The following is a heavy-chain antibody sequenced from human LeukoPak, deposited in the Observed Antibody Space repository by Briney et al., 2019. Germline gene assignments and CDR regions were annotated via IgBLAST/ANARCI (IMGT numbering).Heavy chain of an antibody. Sequence: PSQTLSLTCTVSGGSISSGDYYWSWIRQPAGKGLEWIGRIYTSGSTNYNPSLKSRVTISVDTSKNQFSLKLISVTAADTAVYYCARGNGLYDFWSPRGDWFDPWGQGTLVTVSS. J-gene: IGHJ5*02. CDR1: GGSISSGDYY. CDR3: ARGNGLYDFWSPRGDWFDP. CDR2: IYTSGST. V-gene: IGHV4-61*02. D-gene: IGHD3-3*01.